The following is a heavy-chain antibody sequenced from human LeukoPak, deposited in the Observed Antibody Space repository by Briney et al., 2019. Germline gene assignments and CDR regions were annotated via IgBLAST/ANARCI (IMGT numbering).Heavy chain of an antibody. CDR2: ISWNSGSI. J-gene: IGHJ3*02. V-gene: IGHV3-9*01. CDR3: AKDKGFSGDLPYDI. D-gene: IGHD4-17*01. CDR1: GFTFDDYA. Sequence: GGSLRLSCAASGFTFDDYAMHWVRQAPEKGLEWVSGISWNSGSISYADSVKGRFTISRDNAENSLYLQMNSLRAEDTALYYCAKDKGFSGDLPYDIWGQGTMVTVSS.